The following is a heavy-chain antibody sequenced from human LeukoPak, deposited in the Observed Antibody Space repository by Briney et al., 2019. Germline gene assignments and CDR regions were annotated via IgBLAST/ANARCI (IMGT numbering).Heavy chain of an antibody. CDR2: IYYSGST. J-gene: IGHJ6*03. CDR1: GGSISSYY. CDR3: ARAGSPYYYYYYMDV. D-gene: IGHD6-6*01. Sequence: SSETLSLTCTVSGGSISSYYWSWIRQPPGKGLEWIGYIYYSGSTNYNPSLKSRVTISVDTSKNQFSLKLSSVTAADTAVYYCARAGSPYYYYYYMDVWGKGTTVTVSS. V-gene: IGHV4-59*01.